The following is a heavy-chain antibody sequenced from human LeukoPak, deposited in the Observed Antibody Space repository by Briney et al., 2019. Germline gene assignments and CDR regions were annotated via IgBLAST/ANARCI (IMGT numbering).Heavy chain of an antibody. CDR3: AREDTAMVTNYYYMDV. V-gene: IGHV4-39*01. D-gene: IGHD5-18*01. CDR1: GGSISSSGYY. Sequence: SETLSLTCTVSGGSISSSGYYWGWIRQPPGKGLEWIGSIYYSGSTYYNPSLKSRVTISVDTSKNQFSLKLSSVTAADTAVYYCAREDTAMVTNYYYMDVWGKGTTVTVSS. J-gene: IGHJ6*03. CDR2: IYYSGST.